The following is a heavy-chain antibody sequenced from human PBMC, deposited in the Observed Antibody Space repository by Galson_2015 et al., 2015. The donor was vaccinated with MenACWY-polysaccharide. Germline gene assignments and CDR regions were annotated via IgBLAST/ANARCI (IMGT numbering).Heavy chain of an antibody. D-gene: IGHD2-21*02. CDR1: GYTFTSFD. V-gene: IGHV1-8*01. CDR2: MNPNSHNT. J-gene: IGHJ4*02. Sequence: SVKVSCKASGYTFTSFDINWVRQAPGQGLEWMGWMNPNSHNTGSAQKFQGRVTMTSDTSVNTAYMELTSLRSDDTAVYYCARAVGDLDYWGQGTLVTVSS. CDR3: ARAVGDLDY.